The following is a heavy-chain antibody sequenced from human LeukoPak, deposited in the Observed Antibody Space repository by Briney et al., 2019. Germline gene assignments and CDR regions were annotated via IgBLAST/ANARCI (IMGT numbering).Heavy chain of an antibody. CDR2: INHSGST. CDR1: GGSISGYY. CDR3: ARGQVGLVAMGEFDF. J-gene: IGHJ4*02. V-gene: IGHV4-34*01. D-gene: IGHD5-12*01. Sequence: SETLSLTCAVSGGSISGYYWSWIRQPPGKGLEWIGEINHSGSTNYNPSLKSRVTISVDTSTNQFSLKLSSVTAADTAVYYCARGQVGLVAMGEFDFWGQGTLVTVSS.